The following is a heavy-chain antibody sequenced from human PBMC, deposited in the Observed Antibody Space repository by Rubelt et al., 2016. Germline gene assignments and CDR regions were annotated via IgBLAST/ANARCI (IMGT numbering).Heavy chain of an antibody. CDR1: RGSVSGYY. D-gene: IGHD2-15*01. CDR2: IYYSGGT. V-gene: IGHV4-59*08. J-gene: IGHJ4*02. CDR3: ARHKPTTLAAVHFDY. Sequence: QVQLQESGPGLVKPSETLSLTRSVSRGSVSGYYWSWIRQPPGKGLEWIGQIYYSGGTSYNPSLKSRVSLSVDTAKNQVSRKLNSVTAAETAVYYCARHKPTTLAAVHFDYWGQGTLVTVSS.